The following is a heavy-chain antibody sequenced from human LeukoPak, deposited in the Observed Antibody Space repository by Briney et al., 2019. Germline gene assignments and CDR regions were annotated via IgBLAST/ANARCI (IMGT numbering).Heavy chain of an antibody. CDR2: IIPIFGTA. CDR3: ARGGDIVVVPAVAFDY. Sequence: SVNVSCKASGGTFSSYAISWVRQAPGQGLEWMGGIIPIFGTANYAQKFQGRVTITADESTSTAYMELSSLRSEDTAVYYCARGGDIVVVPAVAFDYWGQGTLVTVSS. J-gene: IGHJ4*02. V-gene: IGHV1-69*13. CDR1: GGTFSSYA. D-gene: IGHD2-2*01.